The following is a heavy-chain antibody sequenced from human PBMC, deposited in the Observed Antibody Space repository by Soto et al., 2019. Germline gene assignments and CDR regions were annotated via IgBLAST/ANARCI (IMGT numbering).Heavy chain of an antibody. J-gene: IGHJ5*02. CDR3: ARGPGGYSDNWFDP. D-gene: IGHD3-22*01. CDR2: IIPIFGTA. Sequence: SVKASCKASGGAFSSYAISWVRQAPGQGLEWMGGIIPIFGTANYAQKFQGRVTITADKSTSTAYMELSSLRSEDTAVYYCARGPGGYSDNWFDPWGQGTLVSVSS. CDR1: GGAFSSYA. V-gene: IGHV1-69*06.